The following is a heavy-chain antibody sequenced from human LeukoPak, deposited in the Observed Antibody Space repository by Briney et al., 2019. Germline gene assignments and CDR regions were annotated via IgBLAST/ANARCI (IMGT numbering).Heavy chain of an antibody. CDR2: ISWNSGSI. D-gene: IGHD1-26*01. CDR1: GLTFDDYA. CDR3: AKECSRENWYFDL. V-gene: IGHV3-9*01. Sequence: GGSLRLSCAASGLTFDDYAMHWVRQAPGKGLEWVSGISWNSGSIGYADSVKGRFTISRDNAKNSLYLQMNSLRAEDTALYYCAKECSRENWYFDLWGRGTLVTVSS. J-gene: IGHJ2*01.